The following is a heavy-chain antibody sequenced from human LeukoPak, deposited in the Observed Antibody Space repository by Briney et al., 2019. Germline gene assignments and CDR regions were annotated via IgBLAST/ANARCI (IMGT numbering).Heavy chain of an antibody. D-gene: IGHD3-10*01. CDR3: TAVHRARPVNFDY. J-gene: IGHJ4*02. V-gene: IGHV3-15*01. CDR2: IKSRTDGETR. Sequence: GGSLRLSCTATGFTYNSRRMTWVRQAPGKGLEWVGRIKSRTDGETRDYAAPVKGRFIISRDDSENTLYLQMNSLKTEDTAVYYCTAVHRARPVNFDYWGQGSLVTVSS. CDR1: GFTYNSRR.